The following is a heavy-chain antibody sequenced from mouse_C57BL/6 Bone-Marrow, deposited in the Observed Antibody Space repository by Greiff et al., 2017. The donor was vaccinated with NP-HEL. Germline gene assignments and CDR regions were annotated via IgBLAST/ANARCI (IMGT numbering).Heavy chain of an antibody. D-gene: IGHD1-1*01. V-gene: IGHV1-81*01. Sequence: QVQLQQSGAELARPGASVKLSCKASGYTFTSYGISWVKQRTGQGLEWIGEIYHRSGNTYYNEKFKGKATLTADKSSSTAYMELRSLTSEDSAVYFCARPSTVVIDYWGQGTTLTVSS. CDR1: GYTFTSYG. CDR2: IYHRSGNT. J-gene: IGHJ2*01. CDR3: ARPSTVVIDY.